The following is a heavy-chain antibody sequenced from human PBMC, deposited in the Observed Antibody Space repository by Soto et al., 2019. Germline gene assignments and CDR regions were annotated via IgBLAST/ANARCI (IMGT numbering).Heavy chain of an antibody. CDR1: GFTFSSYA. Sequence: GGSLRLSCAASGFTFSSYAMSWVRQAPGKGLEWVSTISGSGGSTYNADSMKGRFTISRDNSKNTLYLQINSLRAEDTAVYYCARGRVPIDYWGQGTLVTVSS. V-gene: IGHV3-23*01. D-gene: IGHD1-1*01. CDR3: ARGRVPIDY. J-gene: IGHJ4*02. CDR2: ISGSGGST.